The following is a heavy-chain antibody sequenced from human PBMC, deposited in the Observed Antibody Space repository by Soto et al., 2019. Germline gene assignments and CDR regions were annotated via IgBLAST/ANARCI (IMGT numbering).Heavy chain of an antibody. V-gene: IGHV4-39*01. CDR2: IYYSGST. CDR3: VVVVVASTAY. J-gene: IGHJ4*02. CDR1: GGSISSSSYY. Sequence: SETLSLTCTVSGGSISSSSYYWGWIRQPPGKGLEWIGSIYYSGSTYYNPSLKSRVTISVDTSKNQFSLKLSSVTAADTAVYYCVVVVVASTAYWCQGTLVTVSS. D-gene: IGHD2-15*01.